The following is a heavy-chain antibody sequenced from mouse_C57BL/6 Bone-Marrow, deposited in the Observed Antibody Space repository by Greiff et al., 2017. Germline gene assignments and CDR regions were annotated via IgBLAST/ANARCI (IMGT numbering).Heavy chain of an antibody. CDR2: INPGSGGT. D-gene: IGHD2-5*01. Sequence: QVQLQQSGAELVRPGTSVKVSCKASGYAFTNYLIERVKQRPGQGLEWIGVINPGSGGTNYNEKFKGKATLTADKSSSTAYMQLSSLTSEDSAVYFCASPYYSNYENWYFDVWGTGTTVTVSS. CDR1: GYAFTNYL. CDR3: ASPYYSNYENWYFDV. J-gene: IGHJ1*03. V-gene: IGHV1-54*01.